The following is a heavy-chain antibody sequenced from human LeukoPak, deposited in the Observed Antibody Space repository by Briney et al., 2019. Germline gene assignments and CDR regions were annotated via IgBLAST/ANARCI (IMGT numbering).Heavy chain of an antibody. J-gene: IGHJ4*02. CDR2: INPNSGGT. CDR3: ARSPHYDILTGYYPFDY. Sequence: ASVKVSCKASGYTSTGYYMHWVRQAPGQGLEWMGWINPNSGGTNYAQKFQGRVTMTRDTSISTAYMELSRLRSDDTAVYYCARSPHYDILTGYYPFDYWGQGTLVTVSS. D-gene: IGHD3-9*01. CDR1: GYTSTGYY. V-gene: IGHV1-2*02.